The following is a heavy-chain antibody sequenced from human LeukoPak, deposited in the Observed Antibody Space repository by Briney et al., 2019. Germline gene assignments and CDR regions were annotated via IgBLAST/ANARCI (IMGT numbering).Heavy chain of an antibody. D-gene: IGHD3-3*01. Sequence: GGSLRLSCAASGFTFSSYAMSWVRQAPGKGLEWVSAISGSGGSTYYADSVKGRFTISRDNSKNTLYLQMNSLRAEDTAVYYCAKDADYDFWGGYYTFDYWGQGTLVTVSS. V-gene: IGHV3-23*01. CDR2: ISGSGGST. CDR1: GFTFSSYA. J-gene: IGHJ4*02. CDR3: AKDADYDFWGGYYTFDY.